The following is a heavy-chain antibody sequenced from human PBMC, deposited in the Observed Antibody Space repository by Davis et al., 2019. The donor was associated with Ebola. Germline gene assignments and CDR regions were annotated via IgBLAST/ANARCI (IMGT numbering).Heavy chain of an antibody. D-gene: IGHD2-2*01. J-gene: IGHJ4*02. Sequence: GGSLRLSCAASGFTFSSYGMHWVRQAPGKGLEWVAVIWYDGSNKYYADSVKGRFTISRDNSKNTLYLQMNSLRAEDTAVYYCARGGDIVVVPAAIPPNFDYWGQGTLVTVSS. V-gene: IGHV3-33*01. CDR2: IWYDGSNK. CDR1: GFTFSSYG. CDR3: ARGGDIVVVPAAIPPNFDY.